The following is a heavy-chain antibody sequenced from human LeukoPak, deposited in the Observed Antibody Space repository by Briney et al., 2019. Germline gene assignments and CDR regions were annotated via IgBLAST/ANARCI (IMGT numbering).Heavy chain of an antibody. CDR1: GYSFTSYW. D-gene: IGHD6-19*01. CDR3: ARIAVAGKGGHWYFDL. J-gene: IGHJ2*01. CDR2: IYPGDSDT. Sequence: GESLKISCKGSGYSFTSYWIGWVRQMPGKGLEWMGIIYPGDSDTRYSPSFQGQVTISADKSISTAYLQWSSLKASDTAMYYCARIAVAGKGGHWYFDLWGRGTLVTVSS. V-gene: IGHV5-51*01.